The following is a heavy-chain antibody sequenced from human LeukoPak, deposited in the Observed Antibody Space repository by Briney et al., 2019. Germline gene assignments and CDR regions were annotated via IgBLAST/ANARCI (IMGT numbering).Heavy chain of an antibody. CDR3: GTTTLSATWNY. D-gene: IGHD3-16*02. J-gene: IGHJ4*02. Sequence: PGGSLRLSCAASGFTVSNICMSWVRQAPGMGLEWVSVTDRGDNTKYADPVKGRFTVSRDYSENTLYLHMNSLRVEDTAVYYCGTTTLSATWNYWGQGTLVTVSP. CDR1: GFTVSNIC. V-gene: IGHV3-53*01. CDR2: TDRGDNT.